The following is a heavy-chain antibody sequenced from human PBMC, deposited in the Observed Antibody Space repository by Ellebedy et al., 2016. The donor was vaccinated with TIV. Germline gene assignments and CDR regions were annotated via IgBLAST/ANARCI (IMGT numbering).Heavy chain of an antibody. Sequence: GESLKISCAVSGFTFRDFWMHWVRQAPGKGLEWVALISYDESDKYYADSVKGRFTISRANSKNTLYLQMNSLRAEDAAVYYYATLLLGTGFDYWGQGTPVTVSS. CDR2: ISYDESDK. J-gene: IGHJ4*02. CDR1: GFTFRDFW. V-gene: IGHV3-30*03. CDR3: ATLLLGTGFDY. D-gene: IGHD7-27*01.